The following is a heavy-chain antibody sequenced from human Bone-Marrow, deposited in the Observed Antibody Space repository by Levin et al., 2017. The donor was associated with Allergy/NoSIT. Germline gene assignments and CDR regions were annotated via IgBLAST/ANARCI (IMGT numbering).Heavy chain of an antibody. D-gene: IGHD6-13*01. Sequence: GESLKISCAASGFTFSSYAMSWVRQAPGKGLEWVSAISGSGGSTYYADSVKGRFTISRDNSKNTLYLQMNSLRAEDTAVYYCANEQQLVLFGYWGQGTLVTVSS. CDR1: GFTFSSYA. CDR2: ISGSGGST. CDR3: ANEQQLVLFGY. J-gene: IGHJ4*02. V-gene: IGHV3-23*01.